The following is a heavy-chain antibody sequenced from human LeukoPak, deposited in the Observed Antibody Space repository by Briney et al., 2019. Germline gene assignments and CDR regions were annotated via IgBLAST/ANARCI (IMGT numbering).Heavy chain of an antibody. V-gene: IGHV3-23*01. J-gene: IGHJ4*02. CDR2: ISGSGGDT. CDR3: AKAQDATYGTYYSDY. Sequence: PGGFLRLSCAASGFTFSSYAMNWVRQAPGKGLEWVSISGSGGDTYYADSVKGRFTISRDNSKNTLYLQMNSLRAEDTAVYYCAKAQDATYGTYYSDYWGQGTLVTVSS. CDR1: GFTFSSYA. D-gene: IGHD1-1*01.